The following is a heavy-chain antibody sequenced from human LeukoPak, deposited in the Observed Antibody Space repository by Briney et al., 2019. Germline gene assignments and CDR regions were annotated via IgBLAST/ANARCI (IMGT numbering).Heavy chain of an antibody. CDR1: GYTLTSYG. V-gene: IGHV1-18*01. D-gene: IGHD3-22*01. CDR3: ARNLDSSGYYPDAFDI. CDR2: ISAYNGNT. J-gene: IGHJ3*02. Sequence: ASVKVSCKASGYTLTSYGIIWVRQAPGQGLEWMGWISAYNGNTNYAQNLQGRVTMTTDTSTSTAYMELRSLRSDDTAVYYCARNLDSSGYYPDAFDIWGQGTMVTVSS.